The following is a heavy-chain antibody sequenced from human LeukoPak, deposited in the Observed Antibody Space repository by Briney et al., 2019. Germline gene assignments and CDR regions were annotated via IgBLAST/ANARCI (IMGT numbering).Heavy chain of an antibody. J-gene: IGHJ4*02. D-gene: IGHD5-24*01. V-gene: IGHV5-51*01. CDR2: IYPDDSDT. Sequence: GESLKISCKGSGYRFADYWIAWVRQVPGQGLEWMGIIYPDDSDTRYSPSFLGQVTISADKSISTAYLQWSSLKASDTAIYYCARPVEMATSPFYYWGQGTLVTVSS. CDR1: GYRFADYW. CDR3: ARPVEMATSPFYY.